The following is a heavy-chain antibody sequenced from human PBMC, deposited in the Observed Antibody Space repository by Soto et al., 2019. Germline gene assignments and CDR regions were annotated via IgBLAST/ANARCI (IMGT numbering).Heavy chain of an antibody. CDR2: ISWNSGSI. D-gene: IGHD1-20*01. CDR3: AKDWGITGELDY. J-gene: IGHJ4*02. CDR1: GFTFGSYA. Sequence: GGSLRLSCAASGFTFGSYAMSWVRQAPGRGLEWVSGISWNSGSIGYADSVKGRFTISRDNAKNSLYLQMNSLRAEDTALYYCAKDWGITGELDYWGQGTLVTVSS. V-gene: IGHV3-9*01.